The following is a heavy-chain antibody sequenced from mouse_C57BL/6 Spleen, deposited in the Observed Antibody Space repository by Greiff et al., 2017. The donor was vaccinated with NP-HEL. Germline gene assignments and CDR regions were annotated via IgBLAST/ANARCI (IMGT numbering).Heavy chain of an antibody. D-gene: IGHD1-1*01. Sequence: VQLQQPGAELVRPGSSVKLSCKASGYTFTSYWMHWVKQRPIQGLEWIGNIDPSDSETHYNQKFKDKATLTVDKSSSTAYMQLSILTSEDSAVYYCARRGYGSLYYFDYWGQGTTLTVSS. J-gene: IGHJ2*01. CDR1: GYTFTSYW. CDR3: ARRGYGSLYYFDY. CDR2: IDPSDSET. V-gene: IGHV1-52*01.